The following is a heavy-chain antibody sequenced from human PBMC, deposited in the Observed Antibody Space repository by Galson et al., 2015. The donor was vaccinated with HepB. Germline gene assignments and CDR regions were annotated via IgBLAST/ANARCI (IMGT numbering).Heavy chain of an antibody. Sequence: SLRLSCAASGFTFSSYAMSWVRQAPGKGLEWLSAISGSGGSTYYADSVKGRFTISRDNSKNTLYLQMNNLRAEDTAVYYCAKDPAYYDSSGPLDYWGQGTLVTVSS. CDR2: ISGSGGST. J-gene: IGHJ4*02. CDR3: AKDPAYYDSSGPLDY. D-gene: IGHD3-22*01. CDR1: GFTFSSYA. V-gene: IGHV3-23*01.